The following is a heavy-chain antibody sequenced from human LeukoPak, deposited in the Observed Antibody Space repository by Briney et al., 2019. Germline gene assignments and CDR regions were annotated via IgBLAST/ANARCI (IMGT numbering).Heavy chain of an antibody. CDR3: ARDQGYGDDEGAFDI. Sequence: PSETLSLTCTVSGGSLSSSSYYWSWIRQPPGKGLEWIGYIYYSGSTYYNPSLKSRATISVDTSKNQFSLKLSSVTAADTAVYYCARDQGYGDDEGAFDIWGQGTMVTVSS. CDR2: IYYSGST. J-gene: IGHJ3*02. CDR1: GGSLSSSSYY. V-gene: IGHV4-30-4*07. D-gene: IGHD4-17*01.